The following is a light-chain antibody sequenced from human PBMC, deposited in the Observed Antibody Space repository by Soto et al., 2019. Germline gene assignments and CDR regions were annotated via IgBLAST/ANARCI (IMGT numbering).Light chain of an antibody. V-gene: IGLV2-8*01. J-gene: IGLJ2*01. CDR2: EVS. CDR3: RSYAGGNNLV. Sequence: QSALTQPPSASGSPGQSVTISCTGTSSDIGLYNYVSWYQQHPGKAPKVIIFEVSQRPSGVPYRFSGSKSGNTASLTVSGLQAEDEANYFCRSYAGGNNLVFGGGTKVTVL. CDR1: SSDIGLYNY.